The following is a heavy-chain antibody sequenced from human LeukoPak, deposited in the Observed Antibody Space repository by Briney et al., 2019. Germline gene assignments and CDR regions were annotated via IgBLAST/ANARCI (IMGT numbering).Heavy chain of an antibody. CDR1: GFTFSSYA. CDR3: AKGPVGASHFDY. Sequence: GGSLRLSCAASGFTFSSYAMSWVRQAPGKGLEGVSAISGSGGSTYYADSVKGRFTISRDNSKNTLYLQMTSLRAEDTAVYYCAKGPVGASHFDYWGQGTLVTVSS. J-gene: IGHJ4*02. V-gene: IGHV3-23*01. CDR2: ISGSGGST. D-gene: IGHD1-26*01.